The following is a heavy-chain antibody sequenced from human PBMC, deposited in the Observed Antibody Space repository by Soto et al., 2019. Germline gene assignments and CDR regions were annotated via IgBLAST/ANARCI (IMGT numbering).Heavy chain of an antibody. J-gene: IGHJ4*02. Sequence: GGSLRLSCGASGFTCSSYSMNWVRQAPGKGLEWVSSISSSSSFIYYADSVKGRFTISRDNAKNSLYLQMNSLRAEDTAVYYCAREGHYDSSDFDYWGQGTLVTVSS. D-gene: IGHD3-22*01. CDR3: AREGHYDSSDFDY. CDR1: GFTCSSYS. V-gene: IGHV3-21*01. CDR2: ISSSSSFI.